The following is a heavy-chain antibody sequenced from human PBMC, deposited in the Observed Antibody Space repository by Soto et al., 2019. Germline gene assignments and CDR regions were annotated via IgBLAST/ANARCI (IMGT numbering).Heavy chain of an antibody. CDR1: GFTFSSYA. CDR2: ISGSGGST. V-gene: IGHV3-23*01. Sequence: GGSLRLSCAASGFTFSSYAMSWVRQAPGKGLEWVSAISGSGGSTYYADSVKGRFTISRDNSKNTLYLQMNSLRAEDTAVYYCARGSRREVWYNWFDPWGQGTLVTVSS. D-gene: IGHD2-21*01. J-gene: IGHJ5*02. CDR3: ARGSRREVWYNWFDP.